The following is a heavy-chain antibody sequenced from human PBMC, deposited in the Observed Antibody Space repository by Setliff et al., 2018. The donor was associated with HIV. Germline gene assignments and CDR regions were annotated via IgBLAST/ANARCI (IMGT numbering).Heavy chain of an antibody. V-gene: IGHV4-59*11. Sequence: PSETLSLTCTVSGGSISSHYWSWIRQPPGKGLEWIGSIYYSGSTNYNPSLKSRVTMTRNTSISTAYMELSSLRSEDTAVYYCATSVATFDSVDYWGQGTLVTVSS. D-gene: IGHD1-26*01. CDR1: GGSISSHY. CDR2: IYYSGST. J-gene: IGHJ4*02. CDR3: ATSVATFDSVDY.